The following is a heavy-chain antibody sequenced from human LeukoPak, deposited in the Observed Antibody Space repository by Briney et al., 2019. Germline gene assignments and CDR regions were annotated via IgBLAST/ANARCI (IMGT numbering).Heavy chain of an antibody. CDR3: AREKRISGWSSWFDP. J-gene: IGHJ5*02. CDR2: IKGDGSST. D-gene: IGHD6-19*01. V-gene: IGHV3-74*01. Sequence: PGGSLRLSCAGSGLTFSSYWMHWVRQAPGKGLVWVSRIKGDGSSTSYADSVKGRFTISRDNSKNTPYLQMNSLRAEDTAVYYCAREKRISGWSSWFDPWGQGTLVTVSS. CDR1: GLTFSSYW.